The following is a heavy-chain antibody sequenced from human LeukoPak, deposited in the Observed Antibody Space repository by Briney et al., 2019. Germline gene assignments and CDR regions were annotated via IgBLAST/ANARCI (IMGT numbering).Heavy chain of an antibody. D-gene: IGHD4-17*01. CDR2: ISYDGSNK. Sequence: GGSLRLSCAASGFTFSSYGIHWVRQAPGKGLEWVAVISYDGSNKYYVDSVKGRFTISRDNSKNTLNLQMNSLRAEDTAAYYCAKMRTPTAHSGDAFDIWGQGTMVTVSS. V-gene: IGHV3-30*18. CDR3: AKMRTPTAHSGDAFDI. CDR1: GFTFSSYG. J-gene: IGHJ3*02.